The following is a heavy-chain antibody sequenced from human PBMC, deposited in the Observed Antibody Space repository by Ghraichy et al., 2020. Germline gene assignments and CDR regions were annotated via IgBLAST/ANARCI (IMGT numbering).Heavy chain of an antibody. J-gene: IGHJ5*02. CDR3: AKAARGYNWNLREFFNR. D-gene: IGHD1-20*01. CDR1: GFTFTNYG. CDR2: ITFDGSNT. Sequence: GGSLRLSCAASGFTFTNYGMHWVRQTPGKGLEWVAGITFDGSNTYYGDSVKGRFTISRDNSKNTLYMQMNSLRTEDTAVYYCAKAARGYNWNLREFFNRWGQAPVVTVSA. V-gene: IGHV3-30*18.